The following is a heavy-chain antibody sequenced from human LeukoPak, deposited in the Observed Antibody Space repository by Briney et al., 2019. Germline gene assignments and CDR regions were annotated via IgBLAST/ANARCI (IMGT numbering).Heavy chain of an antibody. CDR1: GYTFTSYG. J-gene: IGHJ4*02. D-gene: IGHD5-24*01. Sequence: ASVKVSCKASGYTFTSYGISWVRQAPGQGLEWMGWISAYNGNTNYAQKLQGRVTMTTDTSTSTAYMELRSLRSDDTAVYYCARDLDPVEMATIFAYWGQGTLVTVSS. CDR2: ISAYNGNT. V-gene: IGHV1-18*01. CDR3: ARDLDPVEMATIFAY.